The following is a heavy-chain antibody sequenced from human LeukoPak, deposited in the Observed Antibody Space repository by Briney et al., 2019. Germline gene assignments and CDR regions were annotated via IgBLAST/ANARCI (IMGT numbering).Heavy chain of an antibody. CDR2: INHSGST. CDR1: GGSFSGYY. J-gene: IGHJ4*02. CDR3: ARLEGVTNNY. D-gene: IGHD3-16*01. Sequence: SDTLSLTCAVYGGSFSGYYWSWIRQPPGKGLEWIGEINHSGSTNYNPSLKSRVTISVDTSKNQFSLKLSSVTAADTAVYYCARLEGVTNNYWGQGTLVTVSS. V-gene: IGHV4-34*01.